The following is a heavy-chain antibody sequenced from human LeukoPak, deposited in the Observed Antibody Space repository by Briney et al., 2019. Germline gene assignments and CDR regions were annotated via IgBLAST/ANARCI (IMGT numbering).Heavy chain of an antibody. J-gene: IGHJ1*01. Sequence: HPGGSLRLSCAASGFTFSSYWMHWVRQAPGKGLVWVSRINSDGSSTNYADSVKGRFTISRDNAKNTLYLQMNSLRAEDTAVYYCARVAPEDRRPITEYFQHWGQGTLVTVSS. CDR1: GFTFSSYW. V-gene: IGHV3-74*01. CDR3: ARVAPEDRRPITEYFQH. CDR2: INSDGSST. D-gene: IGHD1-14*01.